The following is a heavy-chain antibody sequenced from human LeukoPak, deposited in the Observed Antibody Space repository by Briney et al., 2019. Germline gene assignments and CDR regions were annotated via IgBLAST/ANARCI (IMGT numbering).Heavy chain of an antibody. Sequence: PGGSLRLSCAASGFTFNRYGMHRVRQAPGKGLEWVAIIWYDGSNQHYADSVKGRFTISRDNSKNTVYLQMDSLRVEDTAVFYCARDRVGAPFDYWGQGTLVTVSS. CDR3: ARDRVGAPFDY. J-gene: IGHJ4*01. CDR2: IWYDGSNQ. V-gene: IGHV3-33*01. D-gene: IGHD1-26*01. CDR1: GFTFNRYG.